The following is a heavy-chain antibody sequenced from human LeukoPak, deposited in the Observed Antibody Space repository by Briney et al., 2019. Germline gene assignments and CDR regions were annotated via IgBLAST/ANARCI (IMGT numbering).Heavy chain of an antibody. V-gene: IGHV3-48*03. CDR1: GFTFSSYE. J-gene: IGHJ5*02. Sequence: GGSLRLSCAASGFTFSSYEMNWVRKAPGKGLEWVSYISDSDNTIYYADSVKGRFTISRDNSKNTLYLQMNSLRAEDTAVYYCAKEYLDTTPAPWGQGTLVTVSS. CDR2: ISDSDNTI. D-gene: IGHD1-26*01. CDR3: AKEYLDTTPAP.